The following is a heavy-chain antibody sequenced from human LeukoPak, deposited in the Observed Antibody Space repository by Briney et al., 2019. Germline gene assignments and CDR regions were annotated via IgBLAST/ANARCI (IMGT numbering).Heavy chain of an antibody. Sequence: ASVKVSCKASGYIFTGYYMHWVRQAPGQGLEWMGWINPNSGGTNYAQKFQGRVTMTRDTSISTAYMELSRLRSDDTAVYYCARDSPNYYYMDVWGKGTTVTISS. V-gene: IGHV1-2*02. J-gene: IGHJ6*03. CDR2: INPNSGGT. CDR3: ARDSPNYYYMDV. CDR1: GYIFTGYY.